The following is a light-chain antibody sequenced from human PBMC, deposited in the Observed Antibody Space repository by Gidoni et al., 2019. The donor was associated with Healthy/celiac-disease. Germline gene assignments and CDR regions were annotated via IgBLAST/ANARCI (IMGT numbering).Light chain of an antibody. CDR3: SSYTSSSTLDVV. Sequence: PGQSITISCTGTSSDVGGYNYVSWYQQHPGKAPKLMIYDVSNRPSGVSNRFSGSKSGNTASLTISGLQAEDEADYYCSSYTSSSTLDVVFGGGTKLTVL. J-gene: IGLJ2*01. V-gene: IGLV2-14*04. CDR2: DVS. CDR1: SSDVGGYNY.